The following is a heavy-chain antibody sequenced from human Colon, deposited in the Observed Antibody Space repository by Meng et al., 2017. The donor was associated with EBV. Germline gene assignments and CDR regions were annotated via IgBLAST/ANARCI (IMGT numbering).Heavy chain of an antibody. D-gene: IGHD5-12*01. J-gene: IGHJ5*02. CDR3: AKINWRIDMEAIIKWFDP. CDR2: IHYTGST. CDR1: GCFITSENW. Sequence: QVQLQESGARLVKPSGSLYLNCAVSGCFITSENWWTWVRQPPGKGLEWIGEIHYTGSTNYNPSLKSRVTISIDNSKHQFSLNLTSLTAADTAVYFCAKINWRIDMEAIIKWFDPWGQGTMVTVSS. V-gene: IGHV4-4*02.